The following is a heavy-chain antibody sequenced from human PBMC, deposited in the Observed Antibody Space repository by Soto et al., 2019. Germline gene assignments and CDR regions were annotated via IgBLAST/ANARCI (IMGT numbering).Heavy chain of an antibody. Sequence: ASVKVSCKASGYIFTGYYINWVRQAPGQGLEWMGWINPNSGDTSFLQKFQGRVSMTTDTSINTAYMELSRVTSDDTAVYYCATPFCSSNSCHTWLDSSGQGTLVTVYS. V-gene: IGHV1-2*02. D-gene: IGHD2-2*01. CDR3: ATPFCSSNSCHTWLDS. CDR2: INPNSGDT. J-gene: IGHJ5*01. CDR1: GYIFTGYY.